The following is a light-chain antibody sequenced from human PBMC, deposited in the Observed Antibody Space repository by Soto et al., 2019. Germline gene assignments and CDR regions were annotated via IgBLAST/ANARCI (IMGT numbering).Light chain of an antibody. J-gene: IGKJ2*01. CDR2: AAS. CDR3: QQSYSTPPYT. V-gene: IGKV1-39*01. Sequence: DIQMTQSPSSLSASVGDRVTITCRASQGISTYLNWYQQKPGKAPKLLIYAASSLQSGVPSRFSGSGFGTEFTLTVSSLQPEDFATYYCQQSYSTPPYTFGQGTKLEIK. CDR1: QGISTY.